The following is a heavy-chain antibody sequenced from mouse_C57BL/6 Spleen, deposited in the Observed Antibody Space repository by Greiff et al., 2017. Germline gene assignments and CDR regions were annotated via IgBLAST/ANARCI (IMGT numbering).Heavy chain of an antibody. Sequence: EVKLVESGPGMVKPSQSLSLTCTVTGYSITSGYDWHWIRHFPGNKLEWMGYISYSGSTNYNPSLKSRISITHDTSKNHFFLKLNSVTTEDTATYYCAREDSSYVGFAYWGQGTLVTVSA. CDR1: GYSITSGYD. J-gene: IGHJ3*01. CDR3: AREDSSYVGFAY. D-gene: IGHD1-1*01. CDR2: ISYSGST. V-gene: IGHV3-1*01.